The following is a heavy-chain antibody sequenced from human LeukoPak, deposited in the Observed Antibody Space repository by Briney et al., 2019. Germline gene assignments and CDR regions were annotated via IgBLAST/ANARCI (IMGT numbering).Heavy chain of an antibody. V-gene: IGHV3-21*01. D-gene: IGHD3-22*01. Sequence: GESLRLSCAASGFTFSSYSMNWVRQAPGKGLEWVSSISSSSSYIYYADSVKGRFTISRDNAKNSLYLQMNSLRAEDTAVYYCAVSPRSGYYGDYWGQGTLVTVSS. J-gene: IGHJ4*02. CDR1: GFTFSSYS. CDR3: AVSPRSGYYGDY. CDR2: ISSSSSYI.